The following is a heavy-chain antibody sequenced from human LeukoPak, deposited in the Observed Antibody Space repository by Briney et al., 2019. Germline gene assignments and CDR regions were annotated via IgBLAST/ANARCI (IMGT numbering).Heavy chain of an antibody. CDR1: GFKFSKYW. V-gene: IGHV3-7*01. D-gene: IGHD5-12*01. Sequence: PGGSLRLSCAASGFKFSKYWTTRVRQAPGKGLEFVANINQDGSEEHYMDSAKARFTISRDNAKNSLCLQMNSLRAEDTAVYYCVRDGGVSGYDLLDDWGQGTLVTASS. CDR3: VRDGGVSGYDLLDD. J-gene: IGHJ4*02. CDR2: INQDGSEE.